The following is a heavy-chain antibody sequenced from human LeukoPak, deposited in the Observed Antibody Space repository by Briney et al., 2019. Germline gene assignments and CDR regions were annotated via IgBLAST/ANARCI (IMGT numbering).Heavy chain of an antibody. J-gene: IGHJ4*02. CDR1: GGYFSDSY. Sequence: ASETLSLTCAVYGGYFSDSYWSWMRQSPGKGLEWIGEINHSGSTNYNPSLKSRVTISVDTSKNQFSLKLSSVTAADTAVYYCARVYRGSYGYWGQGTLVTVSS. CDR3: ARVYRGSYGY. V-gene: IGHV4-34*01. D-gene: IGHD1-26*01. CDR2: INHSGST.